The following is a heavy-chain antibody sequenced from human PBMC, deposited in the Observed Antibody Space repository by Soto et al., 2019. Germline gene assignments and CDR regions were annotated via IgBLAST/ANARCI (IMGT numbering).Heavy chain of an antibody. CDR2: IYYSGST. CDR1: GGSISSGDYY. Sequence: SITFAVSGGSISSGDYYWSWIRQPPGKGLEWIGYIYYSGSTYYNPSLKSRVTISVDTSKNQFSLKLSSVTAADTAVYYCARGLKLGGYYYGMDVWGQGTTVTVSS. CDR3: ARGLKLGGYYYGMDV. V-gene: IGHV4-30-4*01. J-gene: IGHJ6*02. D-gene: IGHD7-27*01.